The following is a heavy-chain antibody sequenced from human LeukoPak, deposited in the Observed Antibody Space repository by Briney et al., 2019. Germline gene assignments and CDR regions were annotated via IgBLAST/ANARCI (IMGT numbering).Heavy chain of an antibody. CDR1: GGSISSSSYY. J-gene: IGHJ4*02. V-gene: IGHV4-39*07. Sequence: SETLSLTCTVSGGSISSSSYYWGWIRQPPGKGLEWIGSIYYSGSTYYNPSLKSRVTISVDTSKNQFSLKLSSVTAADTAVYYCARGQSYYYGSGRPVDYWGQGTLVTVSS. CDR2: IYYSGST. D-gene: IGHD3-10*01. CDR3: ARGQSYYYGSGRPVDY.